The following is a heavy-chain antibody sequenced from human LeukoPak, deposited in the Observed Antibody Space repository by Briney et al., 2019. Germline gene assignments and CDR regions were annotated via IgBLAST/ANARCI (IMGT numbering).Heavy chain of an antibody. CDR3: ARDRTLGY. Sequence: GGSLRLSCAVSGFTFSSYAMNWVRQAPGKGLEWVSYISSGGSTMYYADSVKGRFTISRDNAKNSLYLQMNSLRAEDTAVYYCARDRTLGYWGQGALVTVSS. CDR1: GFTFSSYA. J-gene: IGHJ4*02. V-gene: IGHV3-48*03. CDR2: ISSGGSTM.